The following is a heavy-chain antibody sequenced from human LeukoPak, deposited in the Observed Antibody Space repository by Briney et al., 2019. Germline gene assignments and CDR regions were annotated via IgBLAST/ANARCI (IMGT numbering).Heavy chain of an antibody. CDR2: ISYSGST. Sequence: SETLSLTCTVSGGSISSYYWNWIRQPLGKGLEWIGYISYSGSTKYNPSLKSRVTISVDTSKNQFSLRVTSLTAADTAVYYCARALTGTTSIFHHWGQGTLVTVSS. V-gene: IGHV4-59*01. D-gene: IGHD1-7*01. CDR3: ARALTGTTSIFHH. CDR1: GGSISSYY. J-gene: IGHJ1*01.